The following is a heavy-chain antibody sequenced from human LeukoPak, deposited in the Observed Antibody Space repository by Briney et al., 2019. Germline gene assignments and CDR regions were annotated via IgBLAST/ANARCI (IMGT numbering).Heavy chain of an antibody. CDR3: AREGLRGAAGTIYYYYMDV. D-gene: IGHD6-13*01. V-gene: IGHV3-21*01. Sequence: VSLTFYCAASEFTFCSVSMNWVRHAPGKGLVWVSSISSGSSYIYYADSVKGRFTISRDNAKNSLYLQMNSLRAEDTAVYYCAREGLRGAAGTIYYYYMDVWGKGTTVTISS. CDR1: EFTFCSVS. CDR2: ISSGSSYI. J-gene: IGHJ6*03.